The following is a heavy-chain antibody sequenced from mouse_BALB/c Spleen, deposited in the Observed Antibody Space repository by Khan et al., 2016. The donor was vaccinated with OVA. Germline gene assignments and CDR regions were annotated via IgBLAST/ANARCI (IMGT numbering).Heavy chain of an antibody. CDR3: ARIKKIVATYFDY. V-gene: IGHV1S81*02. Sequence: QVQLQQSGAELVKAGASVKMSYKASGYTFTSYWMHWVKQRLGQGLEWFAETNPTNGRTYYNEKFKSKATLTVDKSSSTAYMLLSGPTFEDSAVYYCARIKKIVATYFDYWGQGTTLTVSS. CDR1: GYTFTSYW. D-gene: IGHD1-1*01. J-gene: IGHJ2*01. CDR2: TNPTNGRT.